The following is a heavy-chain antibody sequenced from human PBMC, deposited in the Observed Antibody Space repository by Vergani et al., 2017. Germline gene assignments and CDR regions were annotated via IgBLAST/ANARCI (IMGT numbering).Heavy chain of an antibody. V-gene: IGHV1-2*02. CDR2: VNPNSGST. CDR1: GYNLTGKY. CDR3: AFISLTFDS. Sequence: QVHLVQSGAEIKKPGASVKVSCKTLGYNLTGKYIHWVRQAPGQGLEWIGWVNPNSGSTNHVQKFQGRITMTTDTSISQVYMELTNLRPDDTATFSGAFISLTFDSWGQGTLVTVSS. D-gene: IGHD2-8*01. J-gene: IGHJ4*02.